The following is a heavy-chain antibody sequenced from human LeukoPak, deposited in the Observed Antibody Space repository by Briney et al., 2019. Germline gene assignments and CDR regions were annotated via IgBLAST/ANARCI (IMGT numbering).Heavy chain of an antibody. CDR1: GGSISSSSYY. CDR2: IYYSGST. D-gene: IGHD1-1*01. J-gene: IGHJ6*02. Sequence: SETLSLTCTVSGGSISSSSYYWGWIRQPPGKGLEWIGSIYYSGSTYCNPSLKSRVTISVDTSKNQFSLKLSSVTAADTAVYYCASLKLERRGYYGMDVWGQGTTVTVSS. CDR3: ASLKLERRGYYGMDV. V-gene: IGHV4-39*07.